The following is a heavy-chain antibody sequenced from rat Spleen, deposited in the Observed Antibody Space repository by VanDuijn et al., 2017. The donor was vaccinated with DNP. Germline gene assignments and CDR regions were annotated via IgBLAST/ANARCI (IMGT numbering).Heavy chain of an antibody. J-gene: IGHJ1*01. Sequence: EVQLVESGGGLVQPGRSVKLSCAVSGFTFNNHYMAWVRQAPTKGLEWVASISDGGGNTYYGDSVKGRFTISRDNAKNTLYLQMDSLRSEETATYYCARHEGFYWYFDFWGPGTMVTVSS. V-gene: IGHV5S11*01. CDR1: GFTFNNHY. CDR2: ISDGGGNT. D-gene: IGHD3-7*01. CDR3: ARHEGFYWYFDF.